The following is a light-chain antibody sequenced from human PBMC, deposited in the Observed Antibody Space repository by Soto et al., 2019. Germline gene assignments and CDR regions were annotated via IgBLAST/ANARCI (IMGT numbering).Light chain of an antibody. CDR3: QQYGSSPRFT. Sequence: EIVLTQSPGTLSLSPGERATLSCRASQSVSSSYLAWYQQTPGQAPRLLIYGASSRATGSPDRFSGSGSGTDFTLTISRLEPDDFAVYYCQQYGSSPRFTFGPGTKVDIK. J-gene: IGKJ3*01. CDR2: GAS. CDR1: QSVSSSY. V-gene: IGKV3-20*01.